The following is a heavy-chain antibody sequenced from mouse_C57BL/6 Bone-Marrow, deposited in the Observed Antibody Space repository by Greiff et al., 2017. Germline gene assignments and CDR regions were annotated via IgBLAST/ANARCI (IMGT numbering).Heavy chain of an antibody. CDR3: AKRRDYYGSSYYAMDY. D-gene: IGHD1-1*01. CDR1: GFSLTSYG. V-gene: IGHV2-5*01. Sequence: VKLMESGPGLVQPSQSLSITCTVSGFSLTSYGVHWVRQSPGKGLEWLGVIWRGGSTDYNAAFMSRLSITKDNSKSQVFFKMNSLQADDTAIYYCAKRRDYYGSSYYAMDYWGQGTSVTVSS. CDR2: IWRGGST. J-gene: IGHJ4*01.